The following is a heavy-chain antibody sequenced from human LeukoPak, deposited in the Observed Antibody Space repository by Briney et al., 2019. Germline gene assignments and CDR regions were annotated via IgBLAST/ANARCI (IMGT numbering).Heavy chain of an antibody. Sequence: SGPTLVNPTQTLTVTCTFSGFSLNTSRVGVGWIRQPPGKALEWLALIYWDDDQRYNPSLNNRLTVTKDTSRNQVVLTMTNMDPLDTATYYCAHRRQYSNYCFDYWGQGTLVTVSS. D-gene: IGHD4-11*01. CDR1: GFSLNTSRVG. CDR2: IYWDDDQ. CDR3: AHRRQYSNYCFDY. J-gene: IGHJ4*02. V-gene: IGHV2-5*02.